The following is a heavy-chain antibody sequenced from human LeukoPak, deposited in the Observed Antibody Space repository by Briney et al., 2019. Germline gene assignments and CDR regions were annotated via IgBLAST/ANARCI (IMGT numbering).Heavy chain of an antibody. J-gene: IGHJ3*02. Sequence: PSETLSLTCTVYGGSVSGAYYYWSWNRQPPGKGLEWSGNIYVTGTTYHNPSLRGRITISLDTSTNQFSLKLNSVTAADTAVFYCARVNVAYGARRGLLGHSLDIWGQGTMVTVSS. CDR1: GGSVSGAYYY. CDR3: ARVNVAYGARRGLLGHSLDI. CDR2: IYVTGTT. V-gene: IGHV4-30-4*01. D-gene: IGHD4-17*01.